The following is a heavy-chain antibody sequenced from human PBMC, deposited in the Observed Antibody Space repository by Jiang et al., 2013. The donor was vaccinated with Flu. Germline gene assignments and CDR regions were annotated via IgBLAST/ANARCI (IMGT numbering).Heavy chain of an antibody. CDR2: INPGNGNT. J-gene: IGHJ6*02. CDR3: ARGPSLSDFWSLYYPYGMDV. D-gene: IGHD3-3*01. Sequence: SGAEVKKPGASVKVSCKASGYTFTTYALHWVCQAPGQRLEWMGWINPGNGNTKYSQKFQGRVTITRDTSASTAYMELSSLRSEDTAVYYCARGPSLSDFWSLYYPYGMDVWGQGTTVTVSS. V-gene: IGHV1-3*01. CDR1: GYTFTTYA.